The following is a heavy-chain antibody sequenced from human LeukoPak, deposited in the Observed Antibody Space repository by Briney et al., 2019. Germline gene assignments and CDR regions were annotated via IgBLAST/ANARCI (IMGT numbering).Heavy chain of an antibody. CDR1: GGSIRSSYYY. J-gene: IGHJ4*02. Sequence: SETLSLTCTVSGGSIRSSYYYWGWIRQPPGKGLEWIGSIYDSGSTYYNPSLKSRVTISVDTSENQFSLKLNSVTAADTAVYYCGSGELPYSIDYWGQGTLVTVSS. CDR3: GSGELPYSIDY. V-gene: IGHV4-39*01. D-gene: IGHD3-10*01. CDR2: IYDSGST.